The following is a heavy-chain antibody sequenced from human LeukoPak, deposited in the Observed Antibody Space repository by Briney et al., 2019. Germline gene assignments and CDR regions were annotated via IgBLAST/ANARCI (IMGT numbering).Heavy chain of an antibody. V-gene: IGHV4-4*07. CDR3: AREYSGYDYGDYYYYGMDD. CDR1: GGSISNYY. CDR2: IYTSGST. Sequence: SETLCLTCTVSGGSISNYYWSRIRQPAGKGLEWIVRIYTSGSTNYNPSLKSRVTMSVDTSRNQFSLKLSSVTAADTAVYYCAREYSGYDYGDYYYYGMDDWGQGTTVTVPS. D-gene: IGHD5-12*01. J-gene: IGHJ6*02.